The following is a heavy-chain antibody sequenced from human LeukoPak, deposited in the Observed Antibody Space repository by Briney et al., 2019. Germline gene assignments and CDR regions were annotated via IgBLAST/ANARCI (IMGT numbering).Heavy chain of an antibody. J-gene: IGHJ3*02. CDR3: ARGRYCSADICSGGDAFDI. CDR1: GGSVNNYY. D-gene: IGHD2-15*01. Sequence: SETLSLTCTVSGGSVNNYYWSWIRQPAGKGLEWIGRIYTRGSTNYNPSLKSRVTMSVDTSKNQFSLKLSSVTAADTAVYYCARGRYCSADICSGGDAFDIWGQGTMVSVSS. V-gene: IGHV4-4*07. CDR2: IYTRGST.